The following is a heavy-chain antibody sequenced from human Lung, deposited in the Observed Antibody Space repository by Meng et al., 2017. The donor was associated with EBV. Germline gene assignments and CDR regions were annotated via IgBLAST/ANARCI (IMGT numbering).Heavy chain of an antibody. CDR1: GFTFSRYW. CDR3: SRDLAGSDDY. V-gene: IGHV3-74*01. J-gene: IGHJ4*02. D-gene: IGHD1-14*01. CDR2: INENGAIT. Sequence: GQLVAARASLVQPWGSLRLSCAASGFTFSRYWMHWVRQVPGKGLLWVSRINENGAITTYADSVKGRFTISRDNAKNTLYLQMNSLRAEDTAVYYCSRDLAGSDDYWGQGTLVTVSS.